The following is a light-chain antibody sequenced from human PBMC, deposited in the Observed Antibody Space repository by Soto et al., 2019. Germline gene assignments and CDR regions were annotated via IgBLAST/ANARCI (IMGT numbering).Light chain of an antibody. CDR2: DAS. J-gene: IGKJ4*01. CDR3: QQYNSYSLT. CDR1: QSISSW. Sequence: DIQMTQSPSALSASVGDRATITCRASQSISSWLAWYQQKPGKAPKLLIYDASSLESGVPSRFSGSGSGTEFTFTISSLQPDDFATYYCQQYNSYSLTFGGGTKVDIK. V-gene: IGKV1-5*01.